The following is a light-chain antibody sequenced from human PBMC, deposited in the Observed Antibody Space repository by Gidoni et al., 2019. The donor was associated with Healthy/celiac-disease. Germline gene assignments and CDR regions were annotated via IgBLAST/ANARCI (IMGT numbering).Light chain of an antibody. J-gene: IGKJ3*01. CDR1: QSVSSY. V-gene: IGKV3-11*01. CDR2: DAS. CDR3: QQRSNWRFT. Sequence: EIVLTQSPATLSLSPGERATLSCRASQSVSSYLAWYQQHPGQAPRLLIYDASNRSTVIPARFSGSGSGTDFTLTISSLEPEDFAVYYCQQRSNWRFTFGPXTKVDIK.